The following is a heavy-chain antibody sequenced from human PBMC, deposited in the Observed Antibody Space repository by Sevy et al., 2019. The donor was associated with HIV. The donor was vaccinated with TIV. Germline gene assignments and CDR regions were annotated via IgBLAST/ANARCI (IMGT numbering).Heavy chain of an antibody. CDR1: GFTFSSYA. V-gene: IGHV3-23*01. CDR2: FSFGCGKI. J-gene: IGHJ4*02. Sequence: GGLRLSCAASGFTFSSYAMSWVRQAPGKGLEWVSTFSFGCGKINYADSVKGRFTISRDNSKNTLYLQMHSLRAEDTAVYYCVREGCSKPHDYWGQGTLVTVSS. CDR3: VREGCSKPHDY. D-gene: IGHD3-10*02.